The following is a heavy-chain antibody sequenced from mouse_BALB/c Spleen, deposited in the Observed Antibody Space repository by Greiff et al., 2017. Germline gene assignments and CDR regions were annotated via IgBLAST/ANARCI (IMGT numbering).Heavy chain of an antibody. CDR2: IYPGDGDT. J-gene: IGHJ1*01. V-gene: IGHV1-87*01. D-gene: IGHD1-1*01. Sequence: VKLMESGAELARPGASVKLSCKASGYTFTSYWMQWVKQRPGQGLEWIGAIYPGDGDTRYTQKFKGKATLTADKSSSTAYMQLSSLASEDSAVYYCARGGSSWYFDVWGAGTTVTVSS. CDR3: ARGGSSWYFDV. CDR1: GYTFTSYW.